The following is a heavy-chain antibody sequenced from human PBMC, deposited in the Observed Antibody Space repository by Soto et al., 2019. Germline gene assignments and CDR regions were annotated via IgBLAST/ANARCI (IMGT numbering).Heavy chain of an antibody. Sequence: QVQLQQGGAGLLKPSETLSLTCAVYVGSFSGYYWSWIRQPQGKGLEWIGEINHRGSTNYNPSLKSRVTIAVDPSKNQFSLKLSSVTAVDTAVYYCARGEGDVGVVIMPQSYWGQGTLVTVSS. CDR1: VGSFSGYY. CDR2: INHRGST. J-gene: IGHJ4*02. V-gene: IGHV4-34*01. D-gene: IGHD3-3*01. CDR3: ARGEGDVGVVIMPQSY.